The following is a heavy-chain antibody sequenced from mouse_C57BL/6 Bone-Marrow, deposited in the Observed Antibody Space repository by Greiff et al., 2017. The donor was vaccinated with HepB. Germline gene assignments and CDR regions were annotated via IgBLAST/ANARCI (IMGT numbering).Heavy chain of an antibody. CDR1: GFSFNTYA. CDR2: IRSKSNNYAT. J-gene: IGHJ3*01. Sequence: EVHLVESGGGLVQPKGSLKLSCAASGFSFNTYAMNWVRQAPGKGLEWVARIRSKSNNYATYYADSVKDRFTISRDDSESMLYLQMNNLKTEDTAMYDCVDYYSTWFAYWGQGTLVTVSA. V-gene: IGHV10-1*01. CDR3: VDYYSTWFAY. D-gene: IGHD2-5*01.